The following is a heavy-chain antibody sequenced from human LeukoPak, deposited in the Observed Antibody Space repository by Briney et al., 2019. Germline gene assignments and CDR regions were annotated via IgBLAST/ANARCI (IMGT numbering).Heavy chain of an antibody. V-gene: IGHV3-74*01. Sequence: GGSLRLSCAASGFTFSSYWMHWARQAPGKGLVWVSRIKSDGSTRYADSVKGRFTISRDNAKNTVSLQMNSLRAEDTGVYYCARAPSEIGGYYPEYFRHWGQGTLVTVSP. J-gene: IGHJ1*01. CDR3: ARAPSEIGGYYPEYFRH. D-gene: IGHD3-22*01. CDR2: IKSDGST. CDR1: GFTFSSYW.